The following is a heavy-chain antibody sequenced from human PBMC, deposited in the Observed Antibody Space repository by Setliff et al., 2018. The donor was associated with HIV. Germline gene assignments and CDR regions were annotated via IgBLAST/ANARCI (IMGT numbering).Heavy chain of an antibody. CDR3: ATWTRAETSENFQH. D-gene: IGHD4-17*01. CDR1: GYSFTTYW. CDR2: IYPGDSDT. Sequence: ESLKISCKGSGYSFTTYWIGWVRQMPAKGLEWMGIIYPGDSDTTYSPSFQGQVTISADKSISTAYVQWSSLKASDTAMYYCATWTRAETSENFQHWGQGTLVTVSS. V-gene: IGHV5-51*01. J-gene: IGHJ1*01.